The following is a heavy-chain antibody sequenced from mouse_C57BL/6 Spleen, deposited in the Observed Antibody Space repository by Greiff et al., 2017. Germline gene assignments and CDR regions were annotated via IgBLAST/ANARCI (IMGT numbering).Heavy chain of an antibody. J-gene: IGHJ2*01. CDR3: ARSHYGYDVAYDY. CDR1: GYAFSGYW. D-gene: IGHD2-2*01. CDR2: IYPGDGDT. V-gene: IGHV1-80*01. Sequence: QVQLQQSGAELVKPGASVKISCKASGYAFSGYWMNWVKQRPGKGLEWIGQIYPGDGDTNYNGKFKGKATLTADKSSSTAYMQLSSLTSEDSAVYYCARSHYGYDVAYDYWGQGTTVTVAS.